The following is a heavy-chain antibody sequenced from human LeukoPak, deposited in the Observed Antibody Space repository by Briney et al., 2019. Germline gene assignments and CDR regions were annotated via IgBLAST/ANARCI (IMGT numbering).Heavy chain of an antibody. CDR3: ARRDYYDSSGFAFDI. CDR2: VYYSGST. Sequence: SETLSLTCTVSGGSISSSNYYWGWIRQPPGKGLEWIGSVYYSGSTYYNPSLKSRVTISVDTSKNQFSLKLSSVTAADTAVYYCARRDYYDSSGFAFDIWGQGTMVTVSS. CDR1: GGSISSSNYY. J-gene: IGHJ3*02. V-gene: IGHV4-39*01. D-gene: IGHD3-22*01.